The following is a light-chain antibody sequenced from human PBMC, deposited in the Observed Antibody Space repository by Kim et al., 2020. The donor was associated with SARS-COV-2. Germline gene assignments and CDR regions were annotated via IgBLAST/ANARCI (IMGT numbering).Light chain of an antibody. J-gene: IGKJ1*01. V-gene: IGKV3-15*01. CDR1: QSVSSN. Sequence: VSPGERATLSCRASQSVSSNLVWYQQKPGQAPRLLIYAASTRATGIPARFTGSGSGTNFTLTISSLQSEDFAVYYCQQYNNWSRTFGQGTKVDIK. CDR2: AAS. CDR3: QQYNNWSRT.